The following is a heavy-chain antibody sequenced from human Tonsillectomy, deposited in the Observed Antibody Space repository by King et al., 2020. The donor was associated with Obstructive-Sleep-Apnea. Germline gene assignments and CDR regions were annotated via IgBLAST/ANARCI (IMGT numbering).Heavy chain of an antibody. CDR1: GYIFIDYY. D-gene: IGHD2-15*01. Sequence: QVQLVESGAEVKKPGASVKVSCTASGYIFIDYYVHWVRQAPGQGLEWMGWMNPNNGGTNYEQKFQGRVTMTRDTSISTAYMELSRLRSDDTAVYYCARVGGSRGPTWYFDLWGRGTLVTVSS. V-gene: IGHV1-2*02. CDR3: ARVGGSRGPTWYFDL. J-gene: IGHJ2*01. CDR2: MNPNNGGT.